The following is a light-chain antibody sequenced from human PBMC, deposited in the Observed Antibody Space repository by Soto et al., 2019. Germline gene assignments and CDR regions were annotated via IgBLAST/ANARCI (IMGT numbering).Light chain of an antibody. J-gene: IGLJ1*01. CDR2: DVS. CDR1: SSDVGGYNY. Sequence: QSALTQPASVSGSPGQSITISCTGTSSDVGGYNYFSWYQQHPGKAPKLIINDVSNRPSGVSNRFSGSKSGNTASLTISGLQAEDEADYYCSSYTSSSTLLYVFGTGTKLTVL. V-gene: IGLV2-14*01. CDR3: SSYTSSSTLLYV.